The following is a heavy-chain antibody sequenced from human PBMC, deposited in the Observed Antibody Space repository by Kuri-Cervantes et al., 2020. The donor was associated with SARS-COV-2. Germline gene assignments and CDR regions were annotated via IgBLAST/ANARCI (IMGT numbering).Heavy chain of an antibody. Sequence: SETLSLTCTVSGGSISSFYWSWIRQSPGKGLEWIAYFYYGDVTNHNPSLKSRVTISVDTSKNQFSLKLSSVTAADTAVYYCARGYSYGYEKASDYWGQGTLVTVSS. D-gene: IGHD5-18*01. V-gene: IGHV4-59*12. CDR3: ARGYSYGYEKASDY. CDR1: GGSISSFY. J-gene: IGHJ4*02. CDR2: FYYGDVT.